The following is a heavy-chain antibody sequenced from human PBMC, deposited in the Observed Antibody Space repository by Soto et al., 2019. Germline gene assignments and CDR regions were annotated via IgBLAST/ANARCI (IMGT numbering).Heavy chain of an antibody. J-gene: IGHJ6*02. CDR3: AKDLVVVPAAMLGYYYGMDV. Sequence: GGSLRLSCAASGFTFSSYAMSWVRQAPGKGLEWVSAISGSGGSTYYADSVKGRFTISRDNSKNTLYLQMNSLRAEDTAVYYCAKDLVVVPAAMLGYYYGMDVWGQGTTVTVSS. D-gene: IGHD2-2*01. CDR1: GFTFSSYA. V-gene: IGHV3-23*01. CDR2: ISGSGGST.